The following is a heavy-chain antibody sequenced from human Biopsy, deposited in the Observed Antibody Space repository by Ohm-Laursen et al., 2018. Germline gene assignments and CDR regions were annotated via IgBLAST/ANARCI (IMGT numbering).Heavy chain of an antibody. CDR3: ARVPLPGIGAAYQGRFLYGMNV. V-gene: IGHV4-34*01. D-gene: IGHD6-13*01. CDR1: GGSFNGYF. CDR2: ITQSGST. Sequence: SDTLSLTCAVYGGSFNGYFWSWIRQPPGKGLEWIGDITQSGSTNYSPSLKSRVIISVDTAKKQFSLSLRSVTAADTAVYYCARVPLPGIGAAYQGRFLYGMNVWGQGTTVSVSS. J-gene: IGHJ6*02.